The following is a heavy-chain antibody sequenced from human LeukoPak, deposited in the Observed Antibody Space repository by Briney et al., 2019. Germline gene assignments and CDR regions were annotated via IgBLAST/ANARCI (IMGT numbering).Heavy chain of an antibody. D-gene: IGHD3-22*01. Sequence: GGSLRLSCAASGFTFSSYAMSWVRQAPGKGLEWVSAISGSGGSTYYADSVKGRFTISRDNSKNTLYLQMNSLRAEDTAVYYCAKDRFNRVRITTTIIVSFDYWGQGTLVTVSS. J-gene: IGHJ4*02. CDR1: GFTFSSYA. CDR3: AKDRFNRVRITTTIIVSFDY. CDR2: ISGSGGST. V-gene: IGHV3-23*01.